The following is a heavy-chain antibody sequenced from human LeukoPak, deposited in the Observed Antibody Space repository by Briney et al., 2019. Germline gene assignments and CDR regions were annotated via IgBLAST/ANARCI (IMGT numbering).Heavy chain of an antibody. CDR2: INPNSGGT. CDR3: ARDYYDSCGYSVEYFQQ. CDR1: GYTFNHYY. D-gene: IGHD3-22*01. V-gene: IGHV1-2*02. Sequence: ASVTVSYKPSGYTFNHYYMHWVRQAPGQRLEWMGWINPNSGGTNYAQKFQGRVSMTRDTSISTAYMELSRLRSDDTAVYYCARDYYDSCGYSVEYFQQWGQGTLVTVSS. J-gene: IGHJ1*01.